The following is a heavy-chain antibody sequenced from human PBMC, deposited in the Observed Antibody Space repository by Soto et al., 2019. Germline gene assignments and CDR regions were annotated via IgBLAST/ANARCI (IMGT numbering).Heavy chain of an antibody. D-gene: IGHD6-19*01. CDR2: IWYDGSKQ. J-gene: IGHJ4*02. CDR3: ARAHSSGWFDY. V-gene: IGHV3-33*01. CDR1: GFTFSNHG. Sequence: QVQLVESGGGVVQPGRSLRLSCAASGFTFSNHGVHWVRQAPGKGVEWVAVIWYDGSKQYYADSVKGRFTISRDNSKSTLSLQMNSPRAEDTAVYYCARAHSSGWFDYWGQGTLVTVSS.